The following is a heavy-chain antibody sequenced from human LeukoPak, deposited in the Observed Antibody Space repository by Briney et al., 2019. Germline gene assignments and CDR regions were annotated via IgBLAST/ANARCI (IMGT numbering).Heavy chain of an antibody. J-gene: IGHJ4*02. CDR2: ISSSGSDI. CDR3: ASLHDIVVIPDATIDY. D-gene: IGHD2-2*01. CDR1: GFTFSKYS. Sequence: PGGSLRLSCAASGFTFSKYSMNWVRQAPGKGLEWVSCISSSGSDIYYADSVKGRFTVSRDNGKNSLYLQINSLRADDTAVYYCASLHDIVVIPDATIDYWGQGTLVTVAS. V-gene: IGHV3-21*01.